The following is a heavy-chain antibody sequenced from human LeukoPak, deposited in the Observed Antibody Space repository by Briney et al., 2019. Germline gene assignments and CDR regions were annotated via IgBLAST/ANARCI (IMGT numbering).Heavy chain of an antibody. D-gene: IGHD5-18*01. V-gene: IGHV3-21*01. CDR1: GFTFSSYS. CDR3: ARGGGYSYGSGY. CDR2: ISSSSSYI. J-gene: IGHJ4*02. Sequence: PGGSLRPSCAASGFTFSSYSMNWVRQAPGKGLEWVSSISSSSSYIYYADSVKGRFTISRDNAKNSLYLQMNSLRAEDTAVYYCARGGGYSYGSGYWGQGTLVTVSS.